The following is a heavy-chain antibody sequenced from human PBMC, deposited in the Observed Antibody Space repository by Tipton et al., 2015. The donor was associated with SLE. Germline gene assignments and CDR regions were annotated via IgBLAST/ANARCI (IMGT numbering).Heavy chain of an antibody. CDR3: ARGGDFWSGPTSVYYYHYYMDV. J-gene: IGHJ6*03. CDR1: GSSISNNNH. V-gene: IGHV4-61*05. CDR2: VFSSGST. Sequence: TLSLTCAVSGSSISNNNHWGWIRQPPGKGLEWIGYVFSSGSTNYNPSLKSRVTISIDRSASHFSLRLRSVTAADTAVYYCARGGDFWSGPTSVYYYHYYMDVWGKGTTVTVSS. D-gene: IGHD3-3*01.